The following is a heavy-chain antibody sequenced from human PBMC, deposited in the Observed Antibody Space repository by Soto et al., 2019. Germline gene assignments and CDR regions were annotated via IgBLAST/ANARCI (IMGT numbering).Heavy chain of an antibody. V-gene: IGHV1-2*02. D-gene: IGHD3-3*01. J-gene: IGHJ5*02. Sequence: ASVKVSCKASGYTFTGYYMHWVRQAPGQGLEWMGWINPNSGGTNYAQKFQGRVTMTRDTSIGTAYMELSRLRSDDTAVYYCARVHPPSLEWLLYPYNWFDPWGQGTLVTVSS. CDR1: GYTFTGYY. CDR2: INPNSGGT. CDR3: ARVHPPSLEWLLYPYNWFDP.